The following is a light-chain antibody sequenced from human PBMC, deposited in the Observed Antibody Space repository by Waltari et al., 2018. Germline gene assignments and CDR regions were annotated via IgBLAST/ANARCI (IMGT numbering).Light chain of an antibody. CDR2: DGS. V-gene: IGKV3-15*01. J-gene: IGKJ4*01. Sequence: EIVMTQSPATLSVSPGERATLSCRASQSVTSNLAWYQQKPGQAPRLLIHDGSTMATGIPARFSGSGSGTEFTLTISSLQSDDFAVYSCQQYHTWPLTFGGGTKVEI. CDR1: QSVTSN. CDR3: QQYHTWPLT.